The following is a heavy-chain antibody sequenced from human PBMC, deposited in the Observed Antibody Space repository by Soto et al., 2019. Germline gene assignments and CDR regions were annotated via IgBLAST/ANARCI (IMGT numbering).Heavy chain of an antibody. V-gene: IGHV4-30-4*01. D-gene: IGHD6-13*01. J-gene: IGHJ5*02. Sequence: PSETLSLTCNVSGGPIKSPDYYCTWIRQSPGKGLEWIGYLYFNGGTQYNPSLRTPISMSLDTSKKHFSLKMRSVTGADTAVYYCARGISKYSSWYEPHTWFDAWGQGALVTVSS. CDR2: LYFNGGT. CDR1: GGPIKSPDYY. CDR3: ARGISKYSSWYEPHTWFDA.